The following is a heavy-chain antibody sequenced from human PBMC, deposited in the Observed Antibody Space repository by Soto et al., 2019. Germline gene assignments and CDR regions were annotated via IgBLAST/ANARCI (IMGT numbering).Heavy chain of an antibody. CDR2: IKTIAGGGTT. D-gene: IGHD1-1*01. Sequence: EVQLVESGGGLVEPGGSLRLSCAASGFTFNDAWMTWVRQGPGKGLEWVGRIKTIAGGGTTDYTAPVKGRFTISIDDSKNTVYLQMNSLKIEDTAVYYCTTERCTGTNCYVKNAFDVWGQGTMVTVSS. V-gene: IGHV3-15*01. CDR1: GFTFNDAW. CDR3: TTERCTGTNCYVKNAFDV. J-gene: IGHJ3*01.